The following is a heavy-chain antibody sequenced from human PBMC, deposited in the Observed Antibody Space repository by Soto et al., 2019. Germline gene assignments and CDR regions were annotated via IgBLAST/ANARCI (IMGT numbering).Heavy chain of an antibody. CDR3: APKSSGGSWNFDY. D-gene: IGHD2-15*01. J-gene: IGHJ4*02. Sequence: GGSLRLSCAASGFTFSSYAMSWVRQAPGKGLEWVSAISGSGGSTYYADSVKGRFTISRDNSKNTLYLQMNSLRAEDTAVYYCAPKSSGGSWNFDYWGQGTLVTVSS. CDR2: ISGSGGST. CDR1: GFTFSSYA. V-gene: IGHV3-23*01.